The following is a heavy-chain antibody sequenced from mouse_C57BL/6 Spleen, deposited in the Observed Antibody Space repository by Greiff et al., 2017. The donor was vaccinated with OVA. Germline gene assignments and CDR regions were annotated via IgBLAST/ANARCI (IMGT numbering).Heavy chain of an antibody. D-gene: IGHD2-4*01. Sequence: EVQVVESGGGLVQPGGSLSLSCAASGFTFTDYYMSWVRQPPGKALEWLGFIRNKANGYTTEYSASVKGRFTISRDNSQSILYLQMTALRAEDSATYYCASRGDYDGYAMDYWGQGTSVTVSS. CDR1: GFTFTDYY. V-gene: IGHV7-3*01. CDR2: IRNKANGYTT. CDR3: ASRGDYDGYAMDY. J-gene: IGHJ4*01.